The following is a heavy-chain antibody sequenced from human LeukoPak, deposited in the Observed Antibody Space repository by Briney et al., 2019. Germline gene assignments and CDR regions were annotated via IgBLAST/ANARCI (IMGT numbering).Heavy chain of an antibody. J-gene: IGHJ4*02. CDR2: IRSNTYGGTT. CDR1: GFTFGDDA. Sequence: GGSLRLSCTASGFTFGDDAMSWVRQAPGKGLQWVGLIRSNTYGGTTEYAASVKGRFTISRGDSKSIAYLQMNSLRAEDTALYYCAKGKGIWFGTSPLDYWGQGTLVTVSS. V-gene: IGHV3-49*04. D-gene: IGHD3-10*01. CDR3: AKGKGIWFGTSPLDY.